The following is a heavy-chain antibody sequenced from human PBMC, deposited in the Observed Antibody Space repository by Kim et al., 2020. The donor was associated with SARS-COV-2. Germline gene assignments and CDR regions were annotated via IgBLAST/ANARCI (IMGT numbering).Heavy chain of an antibody. CDR2: IYYSGST. D-gene: IGHD3-3*01. J-gene: IGHJ5*02. Sequence: SETLSLTCTVSGGSISSGGYYWSWIRQHPGKGLEWIGYIYYSGSTYYNPSLKSRVTISVDTSKNQFSLKLSSVTAADTAVYYCARSPSLTIFGVVGWFDPWVQGTLVTVSS. CDR1: GGSISSGGYY. CDR3: ARSPSLTIFGVVGWFDP. V-gene: IGHV4-31*03.